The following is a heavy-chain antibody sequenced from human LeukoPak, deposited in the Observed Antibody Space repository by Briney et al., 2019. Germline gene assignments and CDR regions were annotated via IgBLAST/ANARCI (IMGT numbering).Heavy chain of an antibody. CDR2: IYTSGST. V-gene: IGHV4-4*07. CDR3: ARDLAHRFPSHSYYYGSGSYSYYYYGMDV. J-gene: IGHJ6*02. Sequence: SETLSLTCTVSGGSISSYYWSWIRQPAGKGLEWIGRIYTSGSTNYNPSLKSRVTMSVDTSKNQFSLQLRSVTAADTAVYYCARDLAHRFPSHSYYYGSGSYSYYYYGMDVWGQGTTVTVSS. CDR1: GGSISSYY. D-gene: IGHD3-10*01.